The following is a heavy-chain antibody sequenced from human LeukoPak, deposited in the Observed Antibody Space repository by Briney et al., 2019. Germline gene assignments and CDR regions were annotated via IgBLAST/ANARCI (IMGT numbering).Heavy chain of an antibody. D-gene: IGHD1-14*01. CDR3: ARGTDTQGVATTHFDF. CDR1: TYSVTNDHY. V-gene: IGHV4-38-2*02. Sequence: KPSETLSLTCTISTYSVTNDHYWGWIWQSPGKGLEWIGSVFHSGYTFYSPSLKSRVTISVDTSQNHFSLKLSSVTAADTAVYYCARGTDTQGVATTHFDFWGPGTLVTVSS. CDR2: VFHSGYT. J-gene: IGHJ4*02.